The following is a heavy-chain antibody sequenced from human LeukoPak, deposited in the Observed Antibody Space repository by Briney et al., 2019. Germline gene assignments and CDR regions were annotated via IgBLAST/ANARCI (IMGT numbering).Heavy chain of an antibody. CDR3: ATEYCSGGSCYWVGSSFDY. J-gene: IGHJ4*02. CDR1: GGSISSSSYY. D-gene: IGHD2-15*01. Sequence: SETLSLTCTVSGGSISSSSYYWGWIRQPPGKGLEWIGSIYYSGGTYYNPSLKSRVTISVDTSKNQFSLKLSSVTAADTAVYYCATEYCSGGSCYWVGSSFDYWGQGTLVTVSS. V-gene: IGHV4-39*07. CDR2: IYYSGGT.